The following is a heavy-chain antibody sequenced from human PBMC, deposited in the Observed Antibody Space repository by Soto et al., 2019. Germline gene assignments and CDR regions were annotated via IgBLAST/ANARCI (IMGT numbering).Heavy chain of an antibody. Sequence: PSETLSLTCTVSSGSISVTNVFWGWVRQPPGKGLEWIGNIDYSGTAYFSPSLATRVTFHVDTSKNQFSLTLYSVTAADTAVYYCARITGRNLDYWGQGILGTVS. D-gene: IGHD1-20*01. CDR3: ARITGRNLDY. CDR1: SGSISVTNVF. J-gene: IGHJ4*02. CDR2: IDYSGTA. V-gene: IGHV4-39*01.